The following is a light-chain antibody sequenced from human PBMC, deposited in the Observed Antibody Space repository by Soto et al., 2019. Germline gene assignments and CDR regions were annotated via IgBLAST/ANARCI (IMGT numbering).Light chain of an antibody. J-gene: IGLJ1*01. CDR1: SSNIGAGYE. CDR3: QSYDSSLSGYV. V-gene: IGLV1-40*01. CDR2: ENN. Sequence: QSVLTQPPSVSEAPGQRVTISCTGSSSNIGAGYEAHWYQQVPGTAPKLLIYENNNRPSGVPDRFSDSKSGTSASLAITGLQAEDEAESYCQSYDSSLSGYVFGTGTKLTVL.